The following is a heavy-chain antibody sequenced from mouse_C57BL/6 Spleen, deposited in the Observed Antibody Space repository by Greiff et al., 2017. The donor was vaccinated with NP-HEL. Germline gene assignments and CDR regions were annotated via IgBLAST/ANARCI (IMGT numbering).Heavy chain of an antibody. CDR2: IDPSDSYT. D-gene: IGHD1-1*01. CDR3: ERSSYGSSSFAD. CDR1: GYTFTSYW. J-gene: IGHJ3*01. Sequence: QVQLQQPGAELVMPGASVKLSCKASGYTFTSYWMHWVKQRPGQGLEWIGEIDPSDSYTNYNQKFKGKSTLTVDKPSSTAYMQLSSLTSEDSAVDCCERSSYGSSSFADWGKGTLVTVSA. V-gene: IGHV1-69*01.